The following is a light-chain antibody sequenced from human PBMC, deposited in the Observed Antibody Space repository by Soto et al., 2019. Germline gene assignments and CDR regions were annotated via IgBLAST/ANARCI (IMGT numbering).Light chain of an antibody. J-gene: IGKJ5*01. V-gene: IGKV3-11*01. CDR1: QSVSSY. CDR3: QQRSNWPPIP. CDR2: DAS. Sequence: IGWTQSPVTLSLSPGERATLSCRASQSVSSYLAWYQQKPGQAPRLLIYDASNRATGIPARFSGGGSGTDFTLTIDNLEPEDFAIYYCQQRSNWPPIPFGQGRRPAIK.